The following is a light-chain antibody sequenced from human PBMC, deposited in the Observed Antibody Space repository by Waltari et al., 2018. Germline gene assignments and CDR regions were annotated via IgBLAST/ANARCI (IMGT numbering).Light chain of an antibody. V-gene: IGKV1-5*01. J-gene: IGKJ4*01. CDR1: QSISSW. Sequence: DIQMTQPPSTLSASVGDRVNITCRASQSISSWLAWYQQKPGKAPKLLIYDASSLESGVPSRFSGSGSGTEFTLTISSLQPDDFATYYCQQALTFGGGTKVEIK. CDR2: DAS. CDR3: QQALT.